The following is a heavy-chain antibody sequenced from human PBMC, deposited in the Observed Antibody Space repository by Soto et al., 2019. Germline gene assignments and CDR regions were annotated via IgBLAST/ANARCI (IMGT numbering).Heavy chain of an antibody. V-gene: IGHV4-4*07. D-gene: IGHD1-26*01. CDR1: GGSIRSYY. CDR3: AREGASGLGMDV. Sequence: KTSETLSLTCTVSGGSIRSYYWSWIRQPAGKPLEWIGRIYTSGSTNYNPSLKSRVTMSVDTSKNQFSLNLSSVTAADTAVYYCAREGASGLGMDVWGQGTTVTVSS. J-gene: IGHJ6*02. CDR2: IYTSGST.